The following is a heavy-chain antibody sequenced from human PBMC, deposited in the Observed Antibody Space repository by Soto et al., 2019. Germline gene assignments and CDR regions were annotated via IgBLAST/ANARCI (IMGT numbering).Heavy chain of an antibody. V-gene: IGHV3-21*01. Sequence: EVQLVESGGGLVKPGGFLRLSCAGSGFTFSSHTMSWVRQAPGKGLEWVSSISSSSGYIYYTDSVKGRFTISRDNAKSSLYLQMNSLRAEDTAVYYCARDKGGNGYNYDYWGQGTLVTVSS. J-gene: IGHJ4*02. CDR1: GFTFSSHT. CDR3: ARDKGGNGYNYDY. CDR2: ISSSSGYI. D-gene: IGHD5-12*01.